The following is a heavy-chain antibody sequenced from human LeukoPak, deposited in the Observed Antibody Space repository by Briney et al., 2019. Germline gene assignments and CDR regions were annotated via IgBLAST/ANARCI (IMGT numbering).Heavy chain of an antibody. Sequence: SVKVSCKASGGTFSSYAISWVRQAPGQGLEWMGGIIPIFGTANYAQKFQGRVTITADESTSTAYMELSSLRSEDTAVYYCARVYYDILTGYNWFDPWGQGTLVTVSS. CDR2: IIPIFGTA. J-gene: IGHJ5*02. CDR3: ARVYYDILTGYNWFDP. D-gene: IGHD3-9*01. V-gene: IGHV1-69*13. CDR1: GGTFSSYA.